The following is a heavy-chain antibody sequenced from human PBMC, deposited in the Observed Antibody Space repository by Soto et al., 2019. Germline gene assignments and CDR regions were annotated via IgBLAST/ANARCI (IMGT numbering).Heavy chain of an antibody. Sequence: ASVKVSCKASGYTFTSYYMHWVRQAPGQGLEWMGIINPSGGSTSYAQKKQGRVTRTRDTSTSTVYMELSSLRSEDTAVYYCAILRQDYYDSSGYSPTSGYYGMDVWGQGTTVTVSS. CDR2: INPSGGST. V-gene: IGHV1-46*01. CDR1: GYTFTSYY. CDR3: AILRQDYYDSSGYSPTSGYYGMDV. D-gene: IGHD3-22*01. J-gene: IGHJ6*02.